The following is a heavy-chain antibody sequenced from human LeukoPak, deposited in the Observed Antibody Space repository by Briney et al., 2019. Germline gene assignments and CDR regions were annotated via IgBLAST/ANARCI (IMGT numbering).Heavy chain of an antibody. CDR3: ARNYYEPTYDYYFDC. V-gene: IGHV3-23*01. J-gene: IGHJ4*02. Sequence: PGGSLRLSCAASGFSFGTYAMSWVRQAPGKGLEWVSAISGSGGSTYYADSVRGRFTISRDNSKNTLYLHMNSLRAEDTALYYCARNYYEPTYDYYFDCWGQGTLVTVSS. CDR2: ISGSGGST. D-gene: IGHD1-26*01. CDR1: GFSFGTYA.